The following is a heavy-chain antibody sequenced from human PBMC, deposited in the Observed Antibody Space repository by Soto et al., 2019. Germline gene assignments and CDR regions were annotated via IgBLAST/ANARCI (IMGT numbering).Heavy chain of an antibody. CDR1: GYTFTSYA. CDR3: ARGNDFWTDFDY. D-gene: IGHD3-3*01. CDR2: NNAGNVNT. V-gene: IGHV1-3*01. Sequence: QVQLVQSGAEVKKPGASVKVSCKASGYTFTSYAMHWVRQAPGQRLAWMGGNNAGNVNTKYSQQFQGRVTITRDTSASTAYMELSSLRSEDTGVYYCARGNDFWTDFDYWGQGTLVTVSS. J-gene: IGHJ4*02.